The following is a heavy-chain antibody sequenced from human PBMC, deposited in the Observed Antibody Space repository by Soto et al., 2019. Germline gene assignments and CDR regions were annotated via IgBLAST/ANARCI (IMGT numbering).Heavy chain of an antibody. Sequence: GASVKVSCKASGGTFSSYAISWVRQAPGQGLEWMGGIIPIFGTANYAQKFQGRVTITADESTSTAYMELSSLRSEDTAVYYCARGRTGIAAFDYWGQGTLVTVSS. CDR1: GGTFSSYA. J-gene: IGHJ4*02. CDR2: IIPIFGTA. D-gene: IGHD6-13*01. V-gene: IGHV1-69*13. CDR3: ARGRTGIAAFDY.